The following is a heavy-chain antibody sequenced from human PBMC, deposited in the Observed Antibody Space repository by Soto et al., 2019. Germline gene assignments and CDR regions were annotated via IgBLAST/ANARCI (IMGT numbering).Heavy chain of an antibody. J-gene: IGHJ6*02. Sequence: QVQLVQSGAEEKKPGASVKVSCKASGYTFTSYAMHWVRQAPGQRLEWMGWINAGNGNTKYSQKFQGRVTITRDTSASTADMELSSLRSEDTAVYYCARQIVLVPAAMRYYYGMDVWGQGTTVTVSS. V-gene: IGHV1-3*05. D-gene: IGHD2-2*01. CDR1: GYTFTSYA. CDR3: ARQIVLVPAAMRYYYGMDV. CDR2: INAGNGNT.